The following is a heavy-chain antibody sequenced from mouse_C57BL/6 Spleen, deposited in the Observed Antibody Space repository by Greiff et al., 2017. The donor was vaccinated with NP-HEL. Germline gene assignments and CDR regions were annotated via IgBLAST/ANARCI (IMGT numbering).Heavy chain of an antibody. Sequence: VQLQQSGAELVKPGASVKLSCKASGYTFTSYWMHWVKQRPGQGLEWIGMIHPNSGSTNYNEKFKSKATLTVDKSSSTAYMQLSSLTSEDSAVYYCAREGSGYFAYWGQGTLVTVSA. CDR2: IHPNSGST. CDR1: GYTFTSYW. J-gene: IGHJ3*01. V-gene: IGHV1-64*01. CDR3: AREGSGYFAY. D-gene: IGHD3-2*02.